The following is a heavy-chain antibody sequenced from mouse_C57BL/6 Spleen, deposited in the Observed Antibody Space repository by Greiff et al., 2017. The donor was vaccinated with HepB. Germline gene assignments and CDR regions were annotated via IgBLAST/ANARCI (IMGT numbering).Heavy chain of an antibody. CDR3: TSRFYYGNSDY. CDR1: GFTFSNYW. CDR2: IRLKSDNYAT. D-gene: IGHD2-1*01. V-gene: IGHV6-3*01. Sequence: DVKLQESGGGLVQPGGSMKLSCVASGFTFSNYWMNWVRQSPEKGLEWVAQIRLKSDNYATHYAESVKGRFTISRDDSKSSVYLQMNNLRAEDTGIYYCTSRFYYGNSDYWGQGTTLTVSS. J-gene: IGHJ2*01.